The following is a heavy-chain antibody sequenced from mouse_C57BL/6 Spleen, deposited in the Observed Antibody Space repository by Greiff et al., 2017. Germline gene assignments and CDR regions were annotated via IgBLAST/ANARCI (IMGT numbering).Heavy chain of an antibody. CDR1: GYSFTGYY. J-gene: IGHJ2*01. CDR2: INPSTGGT. CDR3: ANYYGSSYGN. Sequence: VHVQQSGPELVKPGASVKISCKASGYSFTGYYMNWVKQSPEKSLEWIGEINPSTGGTTYNQKFKAKATLTVDKSSSTAYMQLKSLTSEDSAVYYCANYYGSSYGNWGQGTTLTVSS. V-gene: IGHV1-42*01. D-gene: IGHD1-1*01.